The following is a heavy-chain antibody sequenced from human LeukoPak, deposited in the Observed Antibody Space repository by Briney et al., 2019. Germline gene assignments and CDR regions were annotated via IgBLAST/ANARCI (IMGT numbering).Heavy chain of an antibody. J-gene: IGHJ5*01. V-gene: IGHV4-59*08. CDR2: IYYRGSA. CDR1: GDSINSYY. Sequence: SETLSLTCTVSGDSINSYYWSWIRQPPGKGLEWLGYIYYRGSANYNPSLKSRVTISIDTSKNRFSLKLTSVTAADTAVYYCARLLHDWFDSWGQETLVTVSS. D-gene: IGHD4-11*01. CDR3: ARLLHDWFDS.